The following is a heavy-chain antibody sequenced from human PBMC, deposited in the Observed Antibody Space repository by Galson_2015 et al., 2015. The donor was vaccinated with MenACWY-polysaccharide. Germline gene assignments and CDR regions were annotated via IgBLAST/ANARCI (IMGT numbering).Heavy chain of an antibody. D-gene: IGHD3-10*01. J-gene: IGHJ4*02. CDR2: INNDATTI. CDR3: ARRGGSYYDS. CDR1: GFTFSSDW. Sequence: SLRLSCAASGFTFSSDWMHWVRQAPGKGLVWVSRINNDATTINYADSAKGRFIISRDNAKNTLYLQMNSLRAEDTAVYYCARRGGSYYDSWGQGTLVTVSS. V-gene: IGHV3-74*01.